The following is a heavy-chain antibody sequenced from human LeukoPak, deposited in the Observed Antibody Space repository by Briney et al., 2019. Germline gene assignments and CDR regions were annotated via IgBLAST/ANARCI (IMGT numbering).Heavy chain of an antibody. V-gene: IGHV4-61*02. J-gene: IGHJ5*02. D-gene: IGHD1-1*01. CDR3: ARVPGGALNWFDP. Sequence: PSQTLSLTCTVSGGSISSGSYYWSWIRQPAGKGLEWIGRIYTSGSTNYNPSLKSRVTISVDTSKNQFSLKLSSVTAADTAVYYCARVPGGALNWFDPWGQGTLVTVSS. CDR2: IYTSGST. CDR1: GGSISSGSYY.